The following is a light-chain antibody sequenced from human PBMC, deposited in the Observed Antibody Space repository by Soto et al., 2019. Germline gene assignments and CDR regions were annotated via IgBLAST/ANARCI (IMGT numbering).Light chain of an antibody. J-gene: IGKJ2*01. V-gene: IGKV3-20*01. Sequence: EIVLTQSPGTLSLSPGERATLSCRASQSIANTYLAWYQQKPGQAPRLLIYGASSRATGIPDRFSGSXSGXXFTLTISRLEPEDFAVYYCQQYDTSPPYTFGQGTKLEI. CDR2: GAS. CDR1: QSIANTY. CDR3: QQYDTSPPYT.